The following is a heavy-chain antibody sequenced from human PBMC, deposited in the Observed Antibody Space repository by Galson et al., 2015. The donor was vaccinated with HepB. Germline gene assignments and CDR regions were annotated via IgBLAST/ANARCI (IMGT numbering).Heavy chain of an antibody. CDR3: AKDTAMVVYYFDY. CDR1: GFTFSSYA. V-gene: IGHV3-23*01. D-gene: IGHD5-18*01. J-gene: IGHJ4*02. CDR2: ISGSGGST. Sequence: SLRLSCAASGFTFSSYAMSWVRQAPGKGLEWVSAISGSGGSTYYADSVKGRFTISRDNSKNTLYLQMNSLRAEDTAVYYCAKDTAMVVYYFDYWGQGTLVTVSS.